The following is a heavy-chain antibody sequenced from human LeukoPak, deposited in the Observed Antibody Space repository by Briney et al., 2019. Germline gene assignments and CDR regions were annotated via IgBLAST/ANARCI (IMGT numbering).Heavy chain of an antibody. D-gene: IGHD1-26*01. CDR1: GYTFTAYY. Sequence: GASVKVSCKASGYTFTAYYMHWVRQAPGRGLEWMGWINPNSGGTNYAQKFRGRVTMTRDTSISTAYMELSRLRSDDTAVYSCARGGQGAPLDYWGQGSLVTVSS. CDR2: INPNSGGT. J-gene: IGHJ4*02. CDR3: ARGGQGAPLDY. V-gene: IGHV1-2*02.